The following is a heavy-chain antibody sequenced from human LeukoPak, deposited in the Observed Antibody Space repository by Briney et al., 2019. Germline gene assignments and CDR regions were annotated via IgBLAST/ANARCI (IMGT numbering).Heavy chain of an antibody. D-gene: IGHD6-19*01. CDR3: AKDKWYSSGIDY. Sequence: PGGSLRLSCAASGFTFSSYGMHWVRQAPGKGLEWVAVISYDGSNKYYADSVKGRFTISRDNSKNTLYLQMNSLRAEDTAVYYCAKDKWYSSGIDYWGQGTLVTVSS. J-gene: IGHJ4*02. V-gene: IGHV3-30*18. CDR2: ISYDGSNK. CDR1: GFTFSSYG.